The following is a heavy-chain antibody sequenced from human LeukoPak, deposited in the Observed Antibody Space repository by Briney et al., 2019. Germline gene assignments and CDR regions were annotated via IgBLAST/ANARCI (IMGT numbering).Heavy chain of an antibody. CDR1: GGSISSGSYF. V-gene: IGHV4-61*02. D-gene: IGHD3-22*01. CDR3: AREYYYDSSGSPGVDY. CDR2: IYTSGST. J-gene: IGHJ4*02. Sequence: SQTLSLTRTVSGGSISSGSYFWSWIRQPAGKGLEWIGRIYTSGSTNYNPSLKSRVPISVDTSQNQLSLTMCSVTAADTAVYYCAREYYYDSSGSPGVDYWGQGTLVTVSS.